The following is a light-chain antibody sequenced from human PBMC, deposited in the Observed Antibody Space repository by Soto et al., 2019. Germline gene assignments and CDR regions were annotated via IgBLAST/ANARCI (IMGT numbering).Light chain of an antibody. J-gene: IGKJ5*01. Sequence: MPQSPPTLSVSPGPRATVACVGSQNVENKLAWYHQRPGQSPRLLIYAASTRATGIPARFSGSGSGTDFTLTISSLEPEDFAVYYCQQRSNWPPIPSGQGTRLEIK. V-gene: IGKV3-11*01. CDR2: AAS. CDR1: QNVENK. CDR3: QQRSNWPPIP.